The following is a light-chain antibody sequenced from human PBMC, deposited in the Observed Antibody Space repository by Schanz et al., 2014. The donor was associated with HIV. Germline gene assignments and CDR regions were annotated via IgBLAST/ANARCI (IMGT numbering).Light chain of an antibody. Sequence: DVQMTQSPTTLSASVGDRVTITCRASQNIGKWLTWYQQKPGKAPNLLIYQASSLNIGVPLRFSGTGSGTEFTLAISGLQPDDFATYYCQQGYSYPYTFGQGTKLEIK. V-gene: IGKV1-5*03. CDR1: QNIGKW. CDR2: QAS. J-gene: IGKJ2*01. CDR3: QQGYSYPYT.